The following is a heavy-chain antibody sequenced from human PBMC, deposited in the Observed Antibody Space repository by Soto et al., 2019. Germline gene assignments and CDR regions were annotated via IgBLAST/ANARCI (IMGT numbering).Heavy chain of an antibody. J-gene: IGHJ6*03. V-gene: IGHV3-73*01. CDR2: IRSKANSYAT. Sequence: PGGSLRLSCAASGFTFSGSAMHRVRQASGKGLEWVGRIRSKANSYATAYAASVKGRFTISRDDSKNTAYLQMNSLKTEDTAVYYCEVPAATDSYYYYMDVWGKGTTVTVSS. CDR3: EVPAATDSYYYYMDV. D-gene: IGHD2-2*01. CDR1: GFTFSGSA.